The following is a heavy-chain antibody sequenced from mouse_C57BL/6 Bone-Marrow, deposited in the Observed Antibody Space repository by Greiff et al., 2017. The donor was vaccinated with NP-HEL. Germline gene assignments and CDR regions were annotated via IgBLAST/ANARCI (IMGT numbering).Heavy chain of an antibody. CDR1: GYTFTSYW. Sequence: QVQLQQPGAELVMPGASVKLSCKASGYTFTSYWMHWVKQRPGQGLEWIGEIDPTDSSTNYNQKFKGKSTLTVDKSSSTAYMQLSSLTSEDSAVYYCAINWADYWGQGTTLTVSA. CDR3: AINWADY. J-gene: IGHJ2*01. D-gene: IGHD4-1*01. V-gene: IGHV1-69*01. CDR2: IDPTDSST.